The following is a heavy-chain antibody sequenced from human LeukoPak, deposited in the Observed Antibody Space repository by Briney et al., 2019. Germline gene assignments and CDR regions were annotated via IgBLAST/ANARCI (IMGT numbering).Heavy chain of an antibody. Sequence: GGSLRLSCAASGFTFDDYAMHWVRQAPGKGLEWVSGISWNSDSIDYADSVKGRFTISRDNAKNSLYLQMNSLRAEDTALYYCARENGEYSYDYYYYYYMDVWGKGTTVTVSS. D-gene: IGHD5-18*01. J-gene: IGHJ6*03. CDR3: ARENGEYSYDYYYYYYMDV. CDR1: GFTFDDYA. CDR2: ISWNSDSI. V-gene: IGHV3-9*01.